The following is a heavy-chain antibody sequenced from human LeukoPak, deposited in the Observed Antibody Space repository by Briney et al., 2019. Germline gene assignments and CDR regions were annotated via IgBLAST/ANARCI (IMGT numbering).Heavy chain of an antibody. V-gene: IGHV1-2*02. CDR3: ARGYCSSTSCYFRY. CDR2: INPNSGGT. CDR1: GYTFTGYY. J-gene: IGHJ4*02. D-gene: IGHD2-2*01. Sequence: ASVKVSCKASGYTFTGYYMHWVRQAPGQGLEWMGWINPNSGGTNYAQKFQGRVTMTRDTSISTAYMELSRLRSDDTAVYYCARGYCSSTSCYFRYWGQGTLVTLSS.